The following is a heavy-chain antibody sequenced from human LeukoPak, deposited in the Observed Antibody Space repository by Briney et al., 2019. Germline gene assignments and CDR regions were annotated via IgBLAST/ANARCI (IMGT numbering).Heavy chain of an antibody. CDR3: AMEGGYCSSTSCSYFDY. J-gene: IGHJ4*02. CDR2: ISGSGCSK. CDR1: GFTFSSYA. V-gene: IGHV3-23*01. Sequence: PGGSLRLSCAASGFTFSSYAMSWVRQAPGKGLEWVSAISGSGCSKYYADSVKGRFTISRDNSKNTLYLQMNSLRAEDTAVYYWAMEGGYCSSTSCSYFDYWGQGTLVTVSS. D-gene: IGHD2-2*01.